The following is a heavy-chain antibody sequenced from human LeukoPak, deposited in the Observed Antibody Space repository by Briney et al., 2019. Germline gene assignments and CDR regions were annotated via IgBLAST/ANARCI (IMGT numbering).Heavy chain of an antibody. CDR3: ARAIDILTPYLDY. D-gene: IGHD3-9*01. Sequence: GGSLRLSCAASGFTFSSYWMSWVRQAPGKGLEWVANIKQDGSEKYYVDSVKGRFTISRDNAKNSLYLQMNSLRAEDTAVYYCARAIDILTPYLDYWGQGTLVTVSS. CDR2: IKQDGSEK. V-gene: IGHV3-7*01. CDR1: GFTFSSYW. J-gene: IGHJ4*02.